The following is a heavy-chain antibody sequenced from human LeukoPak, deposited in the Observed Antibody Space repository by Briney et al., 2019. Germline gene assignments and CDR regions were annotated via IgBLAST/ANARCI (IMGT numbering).Heavy chain of an antibody. D-gene: IGHD2-2*01. V-gene: IGHV3-7*01. CDR2: IKQDGSEK. Sequence: GGSLRLSCEASGFTFSSYWMSWVRQAPGKGLEWVANIKQDGSEKFYVDSVKGRFTISRDNAKNSLYLQTNSLRAEDTAVYYCARVGARYCSSTSCYFDYWGQGTLVTVSS. CDR3: ARVGARYCSSTSCYFDY. J-gene: IGHJ4*02. CDR1: GFTFSSYW.